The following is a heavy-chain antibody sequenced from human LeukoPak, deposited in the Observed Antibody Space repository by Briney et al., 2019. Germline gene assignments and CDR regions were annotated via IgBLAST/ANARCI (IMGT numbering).Heavy chain of an antibody. CDR3: ARDNPYYGSGRQDDAFDI. J-gene: IGHJ3*02. CDR2: INPNSGGT. V-gene: IGHV1-2*02. D-gene: IGHD3-10*01. Sequence: ASVKVSCKASGYTFTGYYMHWVRQAPGQGLEWMGWINPNSGGTNYAQKFQGRVTMTRDTSISTAYMELSRLRSDDTAVYYCARDNPYYGSGRQDDAFDIWGQGTMVTVSS. CDR1: GYTFTGYY.